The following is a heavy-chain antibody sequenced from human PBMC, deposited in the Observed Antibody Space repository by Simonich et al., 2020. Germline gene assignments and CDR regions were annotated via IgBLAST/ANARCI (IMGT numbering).Heavy chain of an antibody. CDR3: ARAIAAAGTPFDY. CDR1: GFTFSSYA. J-gene: IGHJ4*02. V-gene: IGHV3-30*07. CDR2: IAYDGSNK. D-gene: IGHD6-13*01. Sequence: QVQLVESGGGVVQPGRSLRLSCAASGFTFSSYAMHWVRQAPGKGVGGVSVIAYDGSNKYYADSVKGRFTISRDNSKNTLYLQMNSLRAEDTAVYYCARAIAAAGTPFDYWGQGTLVTVSS.